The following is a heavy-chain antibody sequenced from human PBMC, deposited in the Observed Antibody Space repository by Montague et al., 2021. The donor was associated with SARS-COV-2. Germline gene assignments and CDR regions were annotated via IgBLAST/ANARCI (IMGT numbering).Heavy chain of an antibody. D-gene: IGHD1-1*01. CDR2: TYYRSKWYN. Sequence: CAISGDSVASNSATWNGVRQEPSRGPEWLGRTYYRSKWYNDYAVSVRGRVTINPDTSKNQFSLQLNSVTPEDTAIYYCTSGREGNYNVMDVWGQGTTVTVSS. V-gene: IGHV6-1*01. CDR1: GDSVASNSAT. CDR3: TSGREGNYNVMDV. J-gene: IGHJ6*02.